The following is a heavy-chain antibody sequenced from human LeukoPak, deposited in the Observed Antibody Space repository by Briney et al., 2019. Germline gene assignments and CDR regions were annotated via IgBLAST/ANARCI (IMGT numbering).Heavy chain of an antibody. CDR2: INPNSGGT. Sequence: GASVKVSCKASGYTFTGYHMHWVRQAPGQGLEWMGWINPNSGGTNYAQKFQGRVTMTRDTSISTAYMELSRLRSDDTAVYYCARDRHVLRFLEWLPYYWGQGTLVTVSS. D-gene: IGHD3-3*01. J-gene: IGHJ4*02. CDR1: GYTFTGYH. V-gene: IGHV1-2*02. CDR3: ARDRHVLRFLEWLPYY.